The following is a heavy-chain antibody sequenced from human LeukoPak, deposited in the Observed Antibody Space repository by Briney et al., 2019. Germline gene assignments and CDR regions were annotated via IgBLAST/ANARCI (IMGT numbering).Heavy chain of an antibody. D-gene: IGHD6-13*01. V-gene: IGHV3-30*18. CDR2: ISYDGSNK. Sequence: GRSLRLSCAASGFTFSSYGMHWVRQAPGKGLEWVAVISYDGSNKYYADSVKGRSTISRDNSENTLYLQMNSLRAEDTAVYYCAKGGIAAAAPDYWGQGTLVTVSS. J-gene: IGHJ4*02. CDR1: GFTFSSYG. CDR3: AKGGIAAAAPDY.